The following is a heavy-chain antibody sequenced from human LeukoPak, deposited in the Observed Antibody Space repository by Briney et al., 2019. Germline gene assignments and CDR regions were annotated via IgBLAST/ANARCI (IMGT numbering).Heavy chain of an antibody. Sequence: ASVKVSCKASGYTFTDYYIHWVRQAPGQGLEWLGWINPNSGDTNYAQNFQGRVTMTRDTSINTAYMELSSLRSDDTAVYYCARIKWAVVNDWGQGTQVTVSS. CDR2: INPNSGDT. V-gene: IGHV1-2*02. D-gene: IGHD5-12*01. J-gene: IGHJ4*02. CDR1: GYTFTDYY. CDR3: ARIKWAVVND.